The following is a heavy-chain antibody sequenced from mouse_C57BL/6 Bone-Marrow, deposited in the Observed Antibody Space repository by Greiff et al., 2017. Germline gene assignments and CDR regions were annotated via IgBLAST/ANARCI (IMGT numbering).Heavy chain of an antibody. V-gene: IGHV1-54*01. D-gene: IGHD1-1*01. Sequence: QVQLQQSGAELVRPGTSVKVSCKASGYAFTNYLLEWVKQRPGQGLEWIGVINPGSGGTNYNEKFKGKATLTADKSSSTAYRQLSSLTSEDSAVYFCARSSDITTVVAPYYFDYWGQGTTLTVSS. CDR2: INPGSGGT. CDR3: ARSSDITTVVAPYYFDY. CDR1: GYAFTNYL. J-gene: IGHJ2*01.